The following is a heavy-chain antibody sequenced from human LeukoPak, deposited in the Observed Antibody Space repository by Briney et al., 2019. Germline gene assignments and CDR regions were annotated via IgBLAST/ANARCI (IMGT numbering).Heavy chain of an antibody. D-gene: IGHD3-22*01. Sequence: ASVKVSCKTSGYTFTNFGISWVRQAPGQGLEWMGWISAYNGNPIYAQKLQGRVTVTTDTSTSTAYMELRSLTSDDTAVYFCARAGQGYYYDTSAYYYDYWGQGTLVTVSS. CDR3: ARAGQGYYYDTSAYYYDY. CDR2: ISAYNGNP. V-gene: IGHV1-18*01. CDR1: GYTFTNFG. J-gene: IGHJ4*02.